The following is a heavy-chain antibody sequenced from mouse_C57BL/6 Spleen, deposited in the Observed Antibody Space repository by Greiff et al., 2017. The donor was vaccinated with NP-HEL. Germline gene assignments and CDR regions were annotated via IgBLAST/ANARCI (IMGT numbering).Heavy chain of an antibody. CDR2: INPYNGDT. Sequence: VQLQQSGPELVKPGASVKISCKASGYSFTGYFMNWVMQSHGKSLEWIGRINPYNGDTFSHQKFQGKATLTVDKSSSTAHMELRSLTSEDSVVYYCARWGDGYYHWFAYWGQGTLVTVSA. CDR3: ARWGDGYYHWFAY. J-gene: IGHJ3*01. V-gene: IGHV1-20*01. CDR1: GYSFTGYF. D-gene: IGHD2-3*01.